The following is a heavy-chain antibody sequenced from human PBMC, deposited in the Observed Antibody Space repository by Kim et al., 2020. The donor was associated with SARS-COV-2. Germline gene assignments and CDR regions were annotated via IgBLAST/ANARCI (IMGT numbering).Heavy chain of an antibody. V-gene: IGHV4-34*01. CDR1: GGSFSGYY. J-gene: IGHJ5*02. CDR3: ARGKARFPRASFDP. D-gene: IGHD3-3*01. Sequence: SETLSLTCAVYGGSFSGYYWSWIRQPPGKGLEWIGEINHSGSTNYNPSLKSRVTISVDTSKNQFSLKLSSVTAADTAVYYCARGKARFPRASFDPWGQGTLVTVSS. CDR2: INHSGST.